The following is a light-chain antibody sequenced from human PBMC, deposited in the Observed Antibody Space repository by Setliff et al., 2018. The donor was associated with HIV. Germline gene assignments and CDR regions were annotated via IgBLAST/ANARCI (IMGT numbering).Light chain of an antibody. V-gene: IGLV2-14*01. CDR3: SSYTFSSTPYV. Sequence: QSALAQPASVSGSPGQSITISCTGTSSDVGAYNLVSWYQQHPGKAPKLMIYEVSKRPSGVSNRFSGSKSGNTASLTISGLQAEDEADYYCSSYTFSSTPYVFGTGTKVTGL. CDR2: EVS. CDR1: SSDVGAYNL. J-gene: IGLJ1*01.